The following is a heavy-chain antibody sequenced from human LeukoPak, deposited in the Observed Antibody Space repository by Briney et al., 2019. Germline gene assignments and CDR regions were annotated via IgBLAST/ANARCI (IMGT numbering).Heavy chain of an antibody. V-gene: IGHV4-39*07. J-gene: IGHJ4*02. CDR1: GGSISSSSYY. Sequence: PSETLSLTCTVSGGSISSSSYYWGWIRQPPGKGLEWIGSIYYSGSTYYNPSLKSRVTISVDTSKNQFSLKLSSVTAADTAVYYCARGYEGGPLWPHWGQGTLVTVSS. D-gene: IGHD5-12*01. CDR2: IYYSGST. CDR3: ARGYEGGPLWPH.